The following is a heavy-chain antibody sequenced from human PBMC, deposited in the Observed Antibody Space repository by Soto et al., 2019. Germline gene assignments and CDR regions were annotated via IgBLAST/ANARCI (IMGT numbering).Heavy chain of an antibody. Sequence: ASVKVSCKASGYTFTRYTMNWVRQAPGQRLEWMGLIKSKSGDTHYSEKFHGRVTMTRDTSISTAYMELRSLTSDDTAVYYCAYMSDYFFDSWGQGTLVTVSS. D-gene: IGHD3-10*02. J-gene: IGHJ4*02. CDR1: GYTFTRYT. V-gene: IGHV1-2*06. CDR2: IKSKSGDT. CDR3: AYMSDYFFDS.